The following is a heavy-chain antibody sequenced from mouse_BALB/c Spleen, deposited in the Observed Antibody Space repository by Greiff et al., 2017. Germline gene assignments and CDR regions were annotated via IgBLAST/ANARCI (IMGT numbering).Heavy chain of an antibody. CDR3: ARAGQFAY. CDR1: GYTFTSYY. V-gene: IGHV1S56*01. CDR2: IYPGNVNT. Sequence: VQLQQSGPELVKPGASVRISCKASGYTFTSYYIHWVKQRPGQGLEWIGWIYPGNVNTKYNEKFKGKATLTADKSSSTAYMQLSSLTSEDSAVYFCARAGQFAYWGQGTLVTVSA. J-gene: IGHJ3*01.